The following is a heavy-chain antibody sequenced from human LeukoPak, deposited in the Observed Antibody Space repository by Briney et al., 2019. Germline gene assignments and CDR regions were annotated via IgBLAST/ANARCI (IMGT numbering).Heavy chain of an antibody. CDR1: GFTFSSYA. D-gene: IGHD5-12*01. CDR2: LSGSGAST. Sequence: GGSLRLSCVASGFTFSSYAMSWVRQAPGKGLEWVSTLSGSGASTSYADSVKGRFTISRDNSKNTLYLQMNSLRAEDTARYYCANGSSGYFFDLWGQGTRVTVSS. V-gene: IGHV3-23*01. CDR3: ANGSSGYFFDL. J-gene: IGHJ4*02.